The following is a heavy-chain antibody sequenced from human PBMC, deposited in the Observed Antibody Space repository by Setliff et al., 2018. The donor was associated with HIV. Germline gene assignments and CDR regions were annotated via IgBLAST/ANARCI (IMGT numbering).Heavy chain of an antibody. CDR2: ISSSSSTV. CDR3: ARSMKYGTSGWSFDAFDI. V-gene: IGHV3-48*01. CDR1: DFSFSRYD. Sequence: GGSLRLSCAASDFSFSRYDMNWVRQAPGKGLECVSYISSSSSTVYYADSVKGRFTISRDNAKNSLYLQMDSLRAEDTAVYYCARSMKYGTSGWSFDAFDIWGQGTMVTVSS. D-gene: IGHD3-22*01. J-gene: IGHJ3*02.